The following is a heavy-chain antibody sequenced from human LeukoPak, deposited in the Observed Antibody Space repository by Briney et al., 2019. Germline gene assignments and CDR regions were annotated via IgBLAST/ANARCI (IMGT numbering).Heavy chain of an antibody. J-gene: IGHJ4*02. CDR1: GFTFSSYG. V-gene: IGHV3-30*02. CDR2: IRYDGSNK. Sequence: GGSLRPSCAASGFTFSSYGMHWVRQAPGKGLEWVAFIRYDGSNKYYADSVKGRFTISRDNSKNTLYLQMNSLRAEDTAVYHCAKTPIIGQGWLRGSFDYWGQGTLVTVSS. D-gene: IGHD5-12*01. CDR3: AKTPIIGQGWLRGSFDY.